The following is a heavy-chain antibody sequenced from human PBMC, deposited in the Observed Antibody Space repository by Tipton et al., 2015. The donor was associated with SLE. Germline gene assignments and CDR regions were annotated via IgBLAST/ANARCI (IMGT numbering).Heavy chain of an antibody. V-gene: IGHV4-59*01. J-gene: IGHJ4*02. CDR2: IYYSGST. D-gene: IGHD6-6*01. CDR3: AREYSSSSGYFDY. CDR1: GGSISSGY. Sequence: TLSLTCTVSGGSISSGYWSWIRQPPGKGLEWIGYIYYSGSTNYNPSLKSRVTISVDTSKKHFSLKLNSVTAADTAVYYCAREYSSSSGYFDYWGQGTLVTVSS.